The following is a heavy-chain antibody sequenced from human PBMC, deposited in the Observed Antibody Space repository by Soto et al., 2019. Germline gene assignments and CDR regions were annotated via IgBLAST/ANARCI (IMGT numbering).Heavy chain of an antibody. D-gene: IGHD1-26*01. CDR1: GGTFSSYS. V-gene: IGHV1-69*01. CDR2: IIPIFGTA. J-gene: IGHJ4*02. Sequence: QVPLVQSGAEVKKPGSSVKVSCKASGGTFSSYSINWVRQAPGQGLEWMGEIIPIFGTANYAQKFQGRVTITADEATSTAYMELSSLRSDDTAVYYCARDGGRHSGGIDYWGQGTLVTVSS. CDR3: ARDGGRHSGGIDY.